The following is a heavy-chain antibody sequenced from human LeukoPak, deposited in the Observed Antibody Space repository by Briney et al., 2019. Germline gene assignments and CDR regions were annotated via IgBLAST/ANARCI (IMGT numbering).Heavy chain of an antibody. J-gene: IGHJ6*02. Sequence: ASVKVSCKASGYTFTGYYMHWVRQAPGQGLEWMGWINPNSGGTNYAQKFQGWVTMTRDTSISTAYMELSRLRSDDTAVYYCARGPNSSGYYGVYYYYGMDVWGQGTTVTVSS. V-gene: IGHV1-2*04. D-gene: IGHD3-22*01. CDR2: INPNSGGT. CDR1: GYTFTGYY. CDR3: ARGPNSSGYYGVYYYYGMDV.